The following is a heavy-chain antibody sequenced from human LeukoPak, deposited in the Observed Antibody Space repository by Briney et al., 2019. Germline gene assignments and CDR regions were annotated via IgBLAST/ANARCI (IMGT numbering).Heavy chain of an antibody. D-gene: IGHD1-26*01. Sequence: SSETLSLTCTVSGYSISSGYYRGWIRQPPGKGLEWIGSIYHSGSTYYNPSLKSRVTISVDTSKNQFSLKLSSVTAADTAVYYCAQGSGSYSGFDYWGQGTLVTVSS. V-gene: IGHV4-38-2*02. CDR3: AQGSGSYSGFDY. J-gene: IGHJ4*02. CDR1: GYSISSGYY. CDR2: IYHSGST.